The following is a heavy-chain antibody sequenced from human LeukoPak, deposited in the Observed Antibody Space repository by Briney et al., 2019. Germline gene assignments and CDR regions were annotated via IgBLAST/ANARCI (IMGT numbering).Heavy chain of an antibody. V-gene: IGHV4-59*01. CDR1: GGSICNYY. CDR3: VRENYSIGLYGIRDY. D-gene: IGHD6-19*01. J-gene: IGHJ4*02. Sequence: SETLSLTCTVSGGSICNYYWSWIRQPPGKGLEWIGYIYYSGNTNYNPSLKSRVTISVDTSKNQFSLKLSSVTAAGTAVYYCVRENYSIGLYGIRDYWRQGTLVTVSS. CDR2: IYYSGNT.